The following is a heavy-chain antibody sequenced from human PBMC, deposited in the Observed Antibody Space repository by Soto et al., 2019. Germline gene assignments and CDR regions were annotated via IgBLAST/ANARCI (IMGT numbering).Heavy chain of an antibody. V-gene: IGHV3-21*06. CDR3: ARARVYATGPLDF. Sequence: PGGSLRLSCAASGFTFTSYTMNWVRQAPGKGLEWVSSISSSSDYMYYADSMKGRVTISRDNAKNSLFLDMNSLTGEDTAVYYCARARVYATGPLDFWGQGTLVTVSS. CDR2: ISSSSDYM. J-gene: IGHJ4*02. D-gene: IGHD6-13*01. CDR1: GFTFTSYT.